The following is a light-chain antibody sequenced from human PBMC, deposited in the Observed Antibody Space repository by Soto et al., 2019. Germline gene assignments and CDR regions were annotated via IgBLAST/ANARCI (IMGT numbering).Light chain of an antibody. CDR1: QVVSSY. CDR3: QQYNDRPPIT. Sequence: DIVLTQSPATLSLSPGDRATLSCRATQVVSSYVACYQQKRGQDPMLLIYDASNRATGIPARFSGSGSGSEFTLTISGLQSEDFAVYYCQQYNDRPPITFGQGTRLDIK. CDR2: DAS. J-gene: IGKJ5*01. V-gene: IGKV3-11*01.